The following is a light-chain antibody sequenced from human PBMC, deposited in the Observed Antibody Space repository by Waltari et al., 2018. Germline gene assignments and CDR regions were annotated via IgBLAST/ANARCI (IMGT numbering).Light chain of an antibody. Sequence: QSALTQPASVSGSPGQSITIFCSGTSSYFGYYNLVSWYQQHPGKAPKVIIYEVTKRPSGVSNRFSGSKSGNTASLTISGLQAEDEAEYFCCSFAGSVTFVVFGGGTKVTVL. J-gene: IGLJ2*01. CDR1: SSYFGYYNL. CDR2: EVT. V-gene: IGLV2-23*02. CDR3: CSFAGSVTFVV.